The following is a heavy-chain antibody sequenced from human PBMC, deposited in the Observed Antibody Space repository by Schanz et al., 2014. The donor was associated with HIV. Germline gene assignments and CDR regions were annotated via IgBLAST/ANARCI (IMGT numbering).Heavy chain of an antibody. CDR2: MSPRSGST. CDR3: AREQATYIPRNGYHRSADH. V-gene: IGHV1-8*01. Sequence: QVQLVQSGAEVTKPGASVKVSCKTSGYTFTSSEIIWVRQATGQGLECMGWMSPRSGSTGYTQKFQGRVTLTWNTSLKTAYMELSGLTSEDTAVYYCAREQATYIPRNGYHRSADHWGQGTLITVSS. CDR1: GYTFTSSE. D-gene: IGHD3-3*01. J-gene: IGHJ5*02.